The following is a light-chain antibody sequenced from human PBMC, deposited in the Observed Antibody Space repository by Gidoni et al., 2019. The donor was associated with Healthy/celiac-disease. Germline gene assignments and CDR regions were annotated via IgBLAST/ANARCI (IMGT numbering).Light chain of an antibody. V-gene: IGKV3D-20*01. CDR2: DAS. J-gene: IGKJ2*01. CDR1: QSVSSIY. Sequence: EIVLTQSPATLSLSPGERATLPCGASQSVSSIYLAWYQQKPGLAPRLLIYDASSRDTGIPDRFSGSGSGTDFTLTISRLEPEDFAVYYCQQYGSSPDTFGQGTKLEIK. CDR3: QQYGSSPDT.